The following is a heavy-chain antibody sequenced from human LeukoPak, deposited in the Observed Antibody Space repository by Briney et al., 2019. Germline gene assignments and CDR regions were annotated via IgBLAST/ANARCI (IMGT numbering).Heavy chain of an antibody. CDR2: IYYSGST. Sequence: RSSETLSLTCAVYGGSFSGYYWSWIRQPPGKGLEWIGYIYYSGSTNYNPSLKSRVTISVDTPKNQFSLKLSSVTAADTAVYYCARDSGRVAARHAFDIWGQGTMVTVSS. D-gene: IGHD6-6*01. V-gene: IGHV4-59*12. J-gene: IGHJ3*02. CDR3: ARDSGRVAARHAFDI. CDR1: GGSFSGYY.